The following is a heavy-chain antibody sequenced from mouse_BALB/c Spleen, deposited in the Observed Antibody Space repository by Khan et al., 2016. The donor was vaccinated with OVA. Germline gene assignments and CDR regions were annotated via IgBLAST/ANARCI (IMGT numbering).Heavy chain of an antibody. V-gene: IGHV2-6-1*01. Sequence: VQLQESGPGLVAPSQSLSITCTISGFSLTDYGVHWLRQPPGKGLEWLVVIWSDGSTTYNSTLKSRLIISKDNSKSQVFLKMNSLQTDDTAMYYYARQHYYHYYIMDYWGQGTSVTVSS. CDR2: IWSDGST. CDR1: GFSLTDYG. J-gene: IGHJ4*01. D-gene: IGHD2-1*01. CDR3: ARQHYYHYYIMDY.